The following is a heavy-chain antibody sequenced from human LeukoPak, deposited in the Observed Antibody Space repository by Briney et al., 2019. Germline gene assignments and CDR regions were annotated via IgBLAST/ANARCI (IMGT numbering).Heavy chain of an antibody. CDR2: IKQDGSEK. CDR1: GFTFSSYW. J-gene: IGHJ4*02. D-gene: IGHD4-11*01. CDR3: ARGSPYRTAQNLDY. Sequence: PGGSLRLSCAASGFTFSSYWMSWVRQAPGKGVEGVANIKQDGSEKYYVDSVKGRFTISRDNAKNSLYLQMNSLRAEDTAVYYCARGSPYRTAQNLDYWGQGTLVTVSS. V-gene: IGHV3-7*04.